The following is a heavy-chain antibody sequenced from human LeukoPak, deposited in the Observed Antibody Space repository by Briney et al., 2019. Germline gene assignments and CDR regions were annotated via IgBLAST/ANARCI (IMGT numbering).Heavy chain of an antibody. CDR1: GFTFSAYG. D-gene: IGHD6-19*01. V-gene: IGHV3-33*01. J-gene: IGHJ4*02. CDR3: ARGQPPSRAVAGTFDY. CDR2: ISYDGSNE. Sequence: GGSLRLSCAASGFTFSAYGMHWVRQAPGKGLEWVAVISYDGSNEHYADSVKGRFTISRDNSKNTLLLRMNSLRAEDTAVYYCARGQPPSRAVAGTFDYWSQGTLVTVSS.